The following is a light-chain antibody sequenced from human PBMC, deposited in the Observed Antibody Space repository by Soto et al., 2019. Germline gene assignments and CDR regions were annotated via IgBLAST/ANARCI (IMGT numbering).Light chain of an antibody. CDR2: SNN. Sequence: QSVLTQPPSASGTPGQRVTISCSGSSSNIGSKTVNLYQQLPGTAPKLLIFSNNKRRSGVADRFSGSKSGNSASLAISGLPSVDEADYYCAAWDYSLNGVVFGGGTKLTVL. CDR1: SSNIGSKT. J-gene: IGLJ2*01. V-gene: IGLV1-44*01. CDR3: AAWDYSLNGVV.